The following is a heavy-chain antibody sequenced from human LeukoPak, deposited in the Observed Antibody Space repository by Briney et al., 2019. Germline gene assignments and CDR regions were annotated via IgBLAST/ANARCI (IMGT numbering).Heavy chain of an antibody. CDR2: IYSGGST. V-gene: IGHV3-66*01. J-gene: IGHJ4*02. Sequence: PGGSLRLSCAASGLTVSSNYMSWVRQAPGKGLEWVSVIYSGGSTYYADSVEGRFTISRDNFKNTLYLQMNSLRAEDTAVYYCARVGTMVYFDYWGQGTLVTASS. D-gene: IGHD1-7*01. CDR1: GLTVSSNY. CDR3: ARVGTMVYFDY.